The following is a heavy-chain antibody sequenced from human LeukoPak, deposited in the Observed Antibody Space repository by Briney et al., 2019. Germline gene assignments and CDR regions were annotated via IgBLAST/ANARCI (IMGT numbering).Heavy chain of an antibody. CDR2: IYSGGST. J-gene: IGHJ3*02. D-gene: IGHD4-23*01. Sequence: GGSLRLSCAASGFTVSSNYMSWVRQAPGKGLEWVSVIYSGGSTYYADSVKGRFTISRDNSKNTLYLQMNSLRAEDTAVYYCARESGYGGNGGAFDIWGQGTMVTVSS. CDR3: ARESGYGGNGGAFDI. V-gene: IGHV3-53*01. CDR1: GFTVSSNY.